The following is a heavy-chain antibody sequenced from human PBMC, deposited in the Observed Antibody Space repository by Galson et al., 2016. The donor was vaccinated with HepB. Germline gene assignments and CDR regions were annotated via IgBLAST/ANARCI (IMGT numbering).Heavy chain of an antibody. D-gene: IGHD3-10*01. Sequence: LRLSCAASGFMFSSYAMHWVRQAPGKGLEWVAFVSYDGTNQYYTDSVKGRFTISRDNAKNSPFLQINSLRAEDAAVYYCARDLSFGGGSTWYDVMDVWGQGTTVTVSS. CDR3: ARDLSFGGGSTWYDVMDV. CDR1: GFMFSSYA. CDR2: VSYDGTNQ. V-gene: IGHV3-30-3*01. J-gene: IGHJ6*02.